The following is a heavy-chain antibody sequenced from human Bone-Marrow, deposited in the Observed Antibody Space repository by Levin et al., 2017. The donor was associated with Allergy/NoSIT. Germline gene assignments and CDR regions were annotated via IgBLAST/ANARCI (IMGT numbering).Heavy chain of an antibody. Sequence: GESLKISCEVFGITFGNSYVNWIRQAPGKGLEWVSYVSTGGTTIYYSNSVKGRFTVSRDSAKKSVYLHMNSLRVEDTAVYYCAREGDYVDSTGYPEHWGQGTRVTVSS. V-gene: IGHV3-11*01. J-gene: IGHJ4*02. CDR2: VSTGGTTI. CDR3: AREGDYVDSTGYPEH. D-gene: IGHD3-22*01. CDR1: GITFGNSY.